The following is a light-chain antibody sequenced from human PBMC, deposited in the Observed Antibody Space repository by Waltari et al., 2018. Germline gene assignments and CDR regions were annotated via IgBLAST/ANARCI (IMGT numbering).Light chain of an antibody. CDR3: SSYTSSSTDVV. CDR1: SSDVGGYNY. CDR2: DVS. J-gene: IGLJ2*01. V-gene: IGLV2-14*01. Sequence: QSALTQPASVSGSPGQSITISCTGTSSDVGGYNYFSWYQQHPGKAPTLMIYDVSKRPSGVSNRFSGSKSGNTASLTISGLQAEDEADYYCSSYTSSSTDVVFGGGTKLTV.